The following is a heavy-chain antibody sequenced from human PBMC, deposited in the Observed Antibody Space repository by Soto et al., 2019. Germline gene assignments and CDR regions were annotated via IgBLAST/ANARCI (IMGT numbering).Heavy chain of an antibody. J-gene: IGHJ4*02. V-gene: IGHV3-23*01. Sequence: GGSLRLSCAASGFTFSSYAMSWVRQAPGKGLEWVSAISGSGGSTYYADSVKGRFTISRDNSKNTLYLQMNSLRAEDTAVYYCARGDMALSGVTYWGQGTLVTVSS. CDR2: ISGSGGST. D-gene: IGHD3-16*01. CDR1: GFTFSSYA. CDR3: ARGDMALSGVTY.